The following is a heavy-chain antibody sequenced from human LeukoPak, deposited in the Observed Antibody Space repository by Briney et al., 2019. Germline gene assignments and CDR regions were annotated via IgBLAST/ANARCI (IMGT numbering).Heavy chain of an antibody. CDR3: ATDPHYGYYFDY. V-gene: IGHV1-24*01. CDR2: FDPEDGET. Sequence: GASVKVSCKVSGYTLTELSMHWVRQAPGKGREWMGGFDPEDGETIYAQKFQGRVTMTEDTSTDTAYMELSSLRSEDTAVYYCATDPHYGYYFDYWGQGTLVTVSS. D-gene: IGHD4-17*01. CDR1: GYTLTELS. J-gene: IGHJ4*02.